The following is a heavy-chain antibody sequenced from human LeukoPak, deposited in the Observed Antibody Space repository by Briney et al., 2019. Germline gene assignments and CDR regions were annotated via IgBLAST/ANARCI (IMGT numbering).Heavy chain of an antibody. Sequence: GGSLRLSCAASGFTLSDYHMNWVRQAAGKGLEWLSSITTISHYIYYAGAVRGRFTISRDNAKKSLYLQMNSLRGEDTAVYYCARSGGPGTYHQLRYNWFDPWGQGTLVTVSS. CDR1: GFTLSDYH. CDR3: ARSGGPGTYHQLRYNWFDP. J-gene: IGHJ5*02. CDR2: ITTISHYI. V-gene: IGHV3-21*01. D-gene: IGHD3-10*01.